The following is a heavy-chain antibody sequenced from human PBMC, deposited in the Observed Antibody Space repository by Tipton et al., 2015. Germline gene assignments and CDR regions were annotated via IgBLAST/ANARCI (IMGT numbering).Heavy chain of an antibody. Sequence: TLSLTCTVSGGSISSHYWGWIRQPPGKGLEWIGSISHSGNTYYNPSLKSRVTMARDTSKNQFSVKLTSVTAAGTAVYYCACQDYDSLTRDYQTVDYWGQGTLVTVSS. V-gene: IGHV4-59*04. J-gene: IGHJ4*02. CDR3: ACQDYDSLTRDYQTVDY. CDR2: ISHSGNT. D-gene: IGHD3-9*01. CDR1: GGSISSHY.